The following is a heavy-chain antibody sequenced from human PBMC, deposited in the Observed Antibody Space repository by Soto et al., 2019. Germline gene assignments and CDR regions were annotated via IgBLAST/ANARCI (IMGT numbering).Heavy chain of an antibody. D-gene: IGHD4-17*01. V-gene: IGHV3-23*01. CDR2: ISGSGGST. Sequence: GGSLRLSCAASGFTFNSFAMSWVRQAPGKGLEWVSAISGSGGSTFYADSVKGRFTISRDNSQNTLYLQMNSLRAGDTAVFFCAKATDYGGNSAYFYYYGLDVWGQGTTVTVSS. CDR3: AKATDYGGNSAYFYYYGLDV. CDR1: GFTFNSFA. J-gene: IGHJ6*02.